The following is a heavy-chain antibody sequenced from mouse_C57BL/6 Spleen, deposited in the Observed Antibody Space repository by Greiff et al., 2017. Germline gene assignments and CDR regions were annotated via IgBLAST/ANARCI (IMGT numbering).Heavy chain of an antibody. V-gene: IGHV1-82*01. CDR1: GYAFSSSW. CDR2: IYPGDGDT. J-gene: IGHJ4*01. CDR3: ATGYAMDY. Sequence: QVQLQQSGPELVKPGASVKISCKASGYAFSSSWMNWVKQRPGKGLEWIGRIYPGDGDTNYNGKFKGKATLTADKSSSTAYMQLSSLASEYSAVYFCATGYAMDYWGQGTSVTVSS.